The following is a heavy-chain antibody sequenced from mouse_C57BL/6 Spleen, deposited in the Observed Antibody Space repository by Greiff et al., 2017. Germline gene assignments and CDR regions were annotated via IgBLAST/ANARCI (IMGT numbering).Heavy chain of an antibody. CDR3: ARGLRGFAY. Sequence: EVKLMESGPGLVKPSQSLSLTCSVTGYSITSGYYWNWIRQFPGNKLEWMGYISYDGSNNYNPSLKNRISITRDTSKNQFFLKLNSVTTEDIATYYCARGLRGFAYWGQETLVTVSA. CDR1: GYSITSGYY. CDR2: ISYDGSN. D-gene: IGHD2-4*01. V-gene: IGHV3-6*01. J-gene: IGHJ3*01.